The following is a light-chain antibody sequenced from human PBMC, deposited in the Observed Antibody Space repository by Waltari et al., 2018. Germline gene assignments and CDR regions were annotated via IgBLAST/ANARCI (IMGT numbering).Light chain of an antibody. CDR3: QAWDSSTVV. CDR1: KLGAKS. CDR2: QDT. J-gene: IGLJ2*01. V-gene: IGLV3-1*01. Sequence: SYELTQPHSVSVSPGQTASSTCTGAKLGAKSRSWYPQKPGRSPVLVIYQDTKRPPWIPERFSGSNSGNTATLTISGTQSMDEADYYCQAWDSSTVVFGGGTKLTVL.